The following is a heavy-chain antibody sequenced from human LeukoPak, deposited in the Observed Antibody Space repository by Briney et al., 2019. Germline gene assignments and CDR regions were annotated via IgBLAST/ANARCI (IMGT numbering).Heavy chain of an antibody. CDR2: INGGGSNT. V-gene: IGHV3-23*01. CDR1: GFTFNSYV. CDR3: ATVFGYDGSGSSDY. D-gene: IGHD3-10*01. J-gene: IGHJ4*02. Sequence: GGSLRLSCAASGFTFNSYVMSCVRQAPGKGLEWVSAINGGGSNTYYADSVKGRVTISRDNSKKTLYLQMNSLRADDTAVYYCATVFGYDGSGSSDYWGQGALVTVSS.